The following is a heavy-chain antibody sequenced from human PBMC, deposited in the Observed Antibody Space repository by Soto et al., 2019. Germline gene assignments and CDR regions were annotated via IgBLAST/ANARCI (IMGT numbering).Heavy chain of an antibody. CDR2: INHSGST. CDR1: GGSFSGYY. D-gene: IGHD6-19*01. V-gene: IGHV4-34*01. CDR3: ARGRVYVAVAGIGPYYFEY. Sequence: SETLSLTCAVYGGSFSGYYWSWIRQPPGKGLEWIGEINHSGSTNYNPSLKSRVTISVDTSKNQFSLKLSSVTAADTAVYYCARGRVYVAVAGIGPYYFEYWGQGTLVTVSS. J-gene: IGHJ4*02.